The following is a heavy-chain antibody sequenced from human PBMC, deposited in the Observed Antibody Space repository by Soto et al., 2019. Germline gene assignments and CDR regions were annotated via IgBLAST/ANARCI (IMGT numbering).Heavy chain of an antibody. J-gene: IGHJ4*02. D-gene: IGHD3-9*01. CDR1: GDSMSYYY. CDR3: ARGKDWFPVGN. CDR2: IYHSGST. V-gene: IGHV4-59*01. Sequence: SETLSLTCNVSGDSMSYYYWTWIRQSPGKGLEWIGYIYHSGSTKFNPSLKSRVSISGDTSKNKFSLNLSSVTAADTAVYFCARGKDWFPVGNWGQGTLVTVSS.